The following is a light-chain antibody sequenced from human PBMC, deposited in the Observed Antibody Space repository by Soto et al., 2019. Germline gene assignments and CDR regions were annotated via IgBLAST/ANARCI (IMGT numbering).Light chain of an antibody. CDR1: QSVTSTY. V-gene: IGKV3-20*01. CDR3: QQYGSSHT. Sequence: EIVLTQSPGTLSLSPGERATLSCRASQSVTSTYLAWYQQKPGQAPRLLIYGASSRAIGIPDRFSGSVSGSDFILTINRLEPEDFAVCYCQQYGSSHTFGQGTRLEIK. J-gene: IGKJ5*01. CDR2: GAS.